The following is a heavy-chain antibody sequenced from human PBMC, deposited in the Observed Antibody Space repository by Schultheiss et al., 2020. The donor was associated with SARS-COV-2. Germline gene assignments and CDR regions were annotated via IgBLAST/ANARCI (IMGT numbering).Heavy chain of an antibody. D-gene: IGHD5-18*01. V-gene: IGHV3-23*01. CDR2: ISSSSSYI. Sequence: GGSLRLSCAASGFTFSSYAMSWVRQAPGKGLEWVSAISSSSSYIYYADSVKGRFTISRHNSKNTLYLQMNSLRAEDTAVYYCARGGRLWTYYFDYWGQGTLVTVSS. CDR1: GFTFSSYA. J-gene: IGHJ4*02. CDR3: ARGGRLWTYYFDY.